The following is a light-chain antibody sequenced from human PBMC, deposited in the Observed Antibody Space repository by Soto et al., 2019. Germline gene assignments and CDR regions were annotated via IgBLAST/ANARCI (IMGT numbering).Light chain of an antibody. CDR1: SSDVGGYNY. CDR3: CSYRTTSTFV. J-gene: IGLJ2*01. Sequence: QSALTQPASVSGSPGQWITISCTGTSSDVGGYNYVSWYQQHPGKVPKLMIYEVIRRPSGISDRFSGSKSGNTASLTISGLEAEEEADYYCCSYRTTSTFVFGGGTKVTVL. CDR2: EVI. V-gene: IGLV2-14*03.